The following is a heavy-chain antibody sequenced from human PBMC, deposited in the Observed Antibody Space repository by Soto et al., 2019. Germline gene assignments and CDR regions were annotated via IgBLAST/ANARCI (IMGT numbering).Heavy chain of an antibody. D-gene: IGHD4-4*01. V-gene: IGHV3-23*01. J-gene: IGHJ2*01. Sequence: GGSLRLSCAASGFTLSTYGMTWVRQAPGKGLEWVSAIRSDSSTMYEDSVKGRFTISRDNSNNALYLQMNSLRAEDTAVYYCARDESRTHDYNNPGGWYLDLSGRGTLVTVSS. CDR3: ARDESRTHDYNNPGGWYLDL. CDR2: IRSDSST. CDR1: GFTLSTYG.